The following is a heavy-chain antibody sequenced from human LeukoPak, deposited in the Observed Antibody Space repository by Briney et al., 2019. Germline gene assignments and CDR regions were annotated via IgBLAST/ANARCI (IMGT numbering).Heavy chain of an antibody. V-gene: IGHV4-39*01. CDR2: IYYSGST. CDR3: ARHLAHYYGSGSYYINF. CDR1: GGSISSGDYY. D-gene: IGHD3-10*01. Sequence: PSETLSLTCTVSGGSISSGDYYWSWIRQPPGKGQEWIGYIYYSGSTYYNPSLKSRVTVSVDTSKNQFSLKLSSVTAADTAVYYCARHLAHYYGSGSYYINFWGQGTLVTVSS. J-gene: IGHJ4*02.